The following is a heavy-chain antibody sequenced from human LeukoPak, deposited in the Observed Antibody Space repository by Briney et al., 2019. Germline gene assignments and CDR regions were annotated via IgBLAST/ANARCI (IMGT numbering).Heavy chain of an antibody. CDR3: ARTLYYYYYYMDV. CDR1: GFTFSSYG. CDR2: INHSGST. J-gene: IGHJ6*03. Sequence: GSLRLSCAASGFTFSSYGMSWIRQPPGKGLEWIGEINHSGSTNYIPSLKSRVTISVDTSKNQFSLKLSSVTAADTAVYYCARTLYYYYYYMDVWGKGTTVTVSS. V-gene: IGHV4-34*01.